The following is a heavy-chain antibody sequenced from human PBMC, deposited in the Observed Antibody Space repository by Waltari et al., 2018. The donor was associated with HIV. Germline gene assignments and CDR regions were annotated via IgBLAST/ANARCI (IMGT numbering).Heavy chain of an antibody. CDR1: GGTFSSYT. CDR3: ARHIVVGNLDY. V-gene: IGHV1-69*02. D-gene: IGHD2-21*01. Sequence: QVQLVQSGAEVKKPGSSVKVSCKASGGTFSSYTISWVRQAPGQGLGWMGRIIPILGIANYAQDFQVRVMITTVNSSSTAYMELIILRTENTAVYYCARHIVVGNLDYWGQGTLVTVSS. J-gene: IGHJ4*02. CDR2: IIPILGIA.